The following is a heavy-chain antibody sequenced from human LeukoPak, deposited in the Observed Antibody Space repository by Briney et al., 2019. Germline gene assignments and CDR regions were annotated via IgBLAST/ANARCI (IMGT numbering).Heavy chain of an antibody. V-gene: IGHV4-34*01. CDR2: INHSGST. D-gene: IGHD3-9*01. CDR1: GGSFSGYY. CDR3: ASGSQLRYFDWSPTAYYYYGMDV. Sequence: PSETLSLTCAVYGGSFSGYYWSWIRQPPGKGLEWIGEINHSGSTNYNPSLKSRVTISVDTSKNQFSLKLSSVTAADTAVYYCASGSQLRYFDWSPTAYYYYGMDVWGQGTTVTVSS. J-gene: IGHJ6*02.